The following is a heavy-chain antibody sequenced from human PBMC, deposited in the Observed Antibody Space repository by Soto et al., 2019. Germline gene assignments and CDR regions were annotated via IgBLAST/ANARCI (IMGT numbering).Heavy chain of an antibody. D-gene: IGHD3-22*01. J-gene: IGHJ5*02. Sequence: PSETLSLTXTVSGGSISSYYWSWIRQPAGKGLEWIGRIYTSGSTNYNPSLKSRVTMSVDTSKNQFSLKLSSVTAADTAVYYCARVRTDSSGYYLRWFGPWGQGTLVTVSS. CDR1: GGSISSYY. V-gene: IGHV4-4*07. CDR3: ARVRTDSSGYYLRWFGP. CDR2: IYTSGST.